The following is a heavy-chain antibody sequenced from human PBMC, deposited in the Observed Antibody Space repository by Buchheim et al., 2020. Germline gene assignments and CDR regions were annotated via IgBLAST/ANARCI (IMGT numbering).Heavy chain of an antibody. V-gene: IGHV3-23*01. J-gene: IGHJ6*02. D-gene: IGHD5-18*01. CDR1: GFTFSSYA. CDR3: AKDQLQLWLRYYYGMDV. Sequence: EVQLLESGGGLVQPGGSLRLSCAASGFTFSSYAMSWVRQAPGKGLEWVSAISGSGGSTYFADSVKGRFTISRDNSKNTLYLQMNSLRAEDTAVYYCAKDQLQLWLRYYYGMDVWGQGTT. CDR2: ISGSGGST.